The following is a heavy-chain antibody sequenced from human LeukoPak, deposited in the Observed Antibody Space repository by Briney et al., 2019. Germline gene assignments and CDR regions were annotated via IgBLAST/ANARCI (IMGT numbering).Heavy chain of an antibody. Sequence: GGSLRLSCAASGFTFSNTWMSWVRQAPGKGLEWVSTISGSGGITYYAGSVKGRFTISRDNSKNTIYLQMNSLRGEDTAVYYCAKTMGAIDHDYWGQGTLVTVSS. CDR3: AKTMGAIDHDY. V-gene: IGHV3-23*01. CDR2: ISGSGGIT. J-gene: IGHJ4*02. D-gene: IGHD1-26*01. CDR1: GFTFSNTW.